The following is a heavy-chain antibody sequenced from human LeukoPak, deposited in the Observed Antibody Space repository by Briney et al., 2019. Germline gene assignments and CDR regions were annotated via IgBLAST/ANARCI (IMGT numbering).Heavy chain of an antibody. D-gene: IGHD2/OR15-2a*01. V-gene: IGHV3-23*01. CDR1: GFIFSSYA. J-gene: IGHJ4*02. Sequence: PGGSLRLPCAASGFIFSSYAMSWVRQAPGKGLEWVSSISGSGGSTYYADSVKGRFTIPRDNSKNTLYLQMNSLRVEDTALYYCAKGGRIGRFDYWGQGNLVTVSS. CDR3: AKGGRIGRFDY. CDR2: ISGSGGST.